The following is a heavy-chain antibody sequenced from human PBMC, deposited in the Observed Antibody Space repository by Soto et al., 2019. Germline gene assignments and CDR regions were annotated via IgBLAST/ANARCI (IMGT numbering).Heavy chain of an antibody. V-gene: IGHV3-74*03. CDR2: INTDGSVA. D-gene: IGHD3-3*02. CDR3: VRDLQFWRLDS. CDR1: GLTFRSYW. Sequence: EVQLVESGGGLVQPGESLRLSCAASGLTFRSYWMHWVRQAPGKGLVWVSRINTDGSVAMYVDSVKGRFTISRDNAKTTLYLHMNSLRAEDAAVCYCVRDLQFWRLDSWGQGALVTVSS. J-gene: IGHJ4*02.